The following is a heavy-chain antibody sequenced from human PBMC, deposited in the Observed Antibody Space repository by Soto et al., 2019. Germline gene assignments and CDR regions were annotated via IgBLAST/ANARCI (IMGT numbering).Heavy chain of an antibody. Sequence: QVQLVQSGAEVRKPGASVKVSCEASGYTFTSYDIYWVRQATGQGLEWMGWMNPNTGNSGYAQKFQGRVTVTSDTSINTVYMELSSLRSEDTAVYYCAGRAETNGWNGFGADKYYFDFWGQGTLVTVSS. V-gene: IGHV1-8*01. CDR1: GYTFTSYD. D-gene: IGHD1-1*01. J-gene: IGHJ4*02. CDR2: MNPNTGNS. CDR3: AGRAETNGWNGFGADKYYFDF.